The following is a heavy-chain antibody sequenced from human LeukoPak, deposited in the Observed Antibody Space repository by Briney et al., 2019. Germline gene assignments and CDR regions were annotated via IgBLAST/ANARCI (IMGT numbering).Heavy chain of an antibody. D-gene: IGHD1-26*01. CDR1: GFTFSSYG. CDR2: IWYDGSNK. J-gene: IGHJ2*01. CDR3: ARDWVGLFDL. Sequence: GGSLRLSCAASGFTFSSYGIHWVRQAPGKGLEWVAVIWYDGSNKYYADSVKGRFTISRDDSKNTLYLQMNSLRAEDTAVYYCARDWVGLFDLWGRGTLVTVSS. V-gene: IGHV3-33*01.